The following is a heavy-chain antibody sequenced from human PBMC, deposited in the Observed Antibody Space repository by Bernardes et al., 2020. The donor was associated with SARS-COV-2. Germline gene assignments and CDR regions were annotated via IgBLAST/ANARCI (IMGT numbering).Heavy chain of an antibody. CDR1: GFTFSSYW. D-gene: IGHD2-2*02. J-gene: IGHJ6*02. Sequence: GGPLRLSCAASGFTFSSYWMSWVRQAPGKGLEWVANIKQDGSEKYYVDSVKGRFTISRDNAKNSLYLQMNSLRAEDTAVYYCARDSVVVPAAIYYYGMDVWGQGTTVTVSS. CDR3: ARDSVVVPAAIYYYGMDV. V-gene: IGHV3-7*01. CDR2: IKQDGSEK.